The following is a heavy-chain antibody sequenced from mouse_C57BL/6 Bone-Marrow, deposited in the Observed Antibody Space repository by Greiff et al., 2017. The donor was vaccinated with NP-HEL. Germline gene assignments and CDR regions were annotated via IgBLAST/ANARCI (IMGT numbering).Heavy chain of an antibody. V-gene: IGHV1-7*01. Sequence: QVQLQQSGSELAPPFSSVKLSCKASFTLCPLSFLPFFPPLPFPFLSFLFYLPPLRCYTKYNQKFKDKATLTADKSSSTAYMQLSSLTYEDSAVYYCARYRASTGTRAMDYWGQGTSVTVSS. CDR2: LPPLRCYT. D-gene: IGHD4-1*02. CDR1: FTLCPLSF. CDR3: ARYRASTGTRAMDY. J-gene: IGHJ4*01.